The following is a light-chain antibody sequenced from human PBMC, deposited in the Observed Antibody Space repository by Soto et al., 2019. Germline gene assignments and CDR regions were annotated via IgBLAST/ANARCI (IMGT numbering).Light chain of an antibody. Sequence: ESVLTQSPGTPSLSPGERATLSCRASQSVSSSHLAWYQQKPGQAPRLLIYGPSNRATGIPDRFSGSGSGTDFTLNIDRLEPDEFARYSRKPYGISLTLGVGT. CDR2: GPS. J-gene: IGKJ4*01. CDR1: QSVSSSH. V-gene: IGKV3-20*01. CDR3: KPYGISLT.